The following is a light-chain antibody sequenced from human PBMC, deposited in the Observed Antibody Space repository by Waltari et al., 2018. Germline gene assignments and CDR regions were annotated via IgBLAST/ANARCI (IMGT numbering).Light chain of an antibody. Sequence: QSALTQPASVSGSPGQSITISCTGTSSDVGNYKRVSWYQQHPGKAPKLMIYAVSKRPSGCPDRFSGSKSGDMASLTISGLQPEDGAEYFCSSYAGSSKGVFGGGTKVTVL. J-gene: IGLJ2*01. CDR1: SSDVGNYKR. V-gene: IGLV2-23*02. CDR3: SSYAGSSKGV. CDR2: AVS.